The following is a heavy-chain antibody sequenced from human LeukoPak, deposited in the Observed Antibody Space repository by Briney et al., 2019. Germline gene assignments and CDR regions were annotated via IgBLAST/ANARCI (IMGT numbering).Heavy chain of an antibody. CDR2: IQQDGSEK. D-gene: IGHD2-15*01. V-gene: IGHV3-7*01. J-gene: IGHJ3*02. Sequence: GGSLRLSCAASGFTFSSYWMNWVRQAPGKGLEWVAKIQQDGSEKYYVDSVKGRFTISRDNAKNSLYLQMNSLRAEDTAVYYCARDRYCSGGSCYSGVRAFDIWGQGTMATVSS. CDR3: ARDRYCSGGSCYSGVRAFDI. CDR1: GFTFSSYW.